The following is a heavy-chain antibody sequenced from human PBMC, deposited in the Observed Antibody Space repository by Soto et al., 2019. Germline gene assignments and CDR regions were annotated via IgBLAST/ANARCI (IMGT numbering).Heavy chain of an antibody. CDR2: ISGSGRKT. Sequence: EVQLLESGGGLVQPGGSIRLSCAASVFTFSSHAMHWVRQAPGKGLEWVAGISGSGRKTYYADSVKCRFTIFRDTSKNTGYLQMNSLRAEDTALYYCANDVSIAPVVIAVGSTPMDVWGQGTTVIVSS. V-gene: IGHV3-23*01. D-gene: IGHD2-2*02. J-gene: IGHJ6*02. CDR1: VFTFSSHA. CDR3: ANDVSIAPVVIAVGSTPMDV.